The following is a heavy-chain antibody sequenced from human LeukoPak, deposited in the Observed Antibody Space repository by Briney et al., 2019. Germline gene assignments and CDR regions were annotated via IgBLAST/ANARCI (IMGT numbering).Heavy chain of an antibody. D-gene: IGHD5/OR15-5a*01. Sequence: GGSLRLSCAASGFTFNSYWMSWVRQTPEKGLEFVANINQDGSVRNYVDSVKGRFTISRDNAEKSLHLQMNSLRAGDTAVYYCARDPGSSAFDSWGQGTLVTVS. CDR1: GFTFNSYW. J-gene: IGHJ4*02. V-gene: IGHV3-7*01. CDR3: ARDPGSSAFDS. CDR2: INQDGSVR.